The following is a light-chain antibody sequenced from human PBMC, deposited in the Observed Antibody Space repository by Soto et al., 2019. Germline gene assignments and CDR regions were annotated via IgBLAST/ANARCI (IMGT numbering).Light chain of an antibody. V-gene: IGKV1-5*03. Sequence: DIPMTQSPSTLSASVGDRVTITCRASQSISNWLAWYQQKPGKAPKVLIYKASSLESGVPSRFSGSGSGTEFTLTISSLQPDDFATYYCQQYNTYLWTFGQGTKVEIK. CDR2: KAS. J-gene: IGKJ1*01. CDR1: QSISNW. CDR3: QQYNTYLWT.